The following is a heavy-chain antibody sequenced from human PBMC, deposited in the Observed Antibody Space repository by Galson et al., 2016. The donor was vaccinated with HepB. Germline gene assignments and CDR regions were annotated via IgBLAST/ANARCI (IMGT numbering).Heavy chain of an antibody. D-gene: IGHD4-17*01. CDR1: GFTFSDYY. CDR2: IGSSGSI. V-gene: IGHV3-11*01. CDR3: VHGDYPY. Sequence: SLRLSCAASGFTFSDYYMSWIRQAPGKGLELVSHIGSSGSIYYTDSVKGRFTISRDNAKNSLYLQMNSLRAEDTAVYYCVHGDYPYWGPGALVPVSS. J-gene: IGHJ4*02.